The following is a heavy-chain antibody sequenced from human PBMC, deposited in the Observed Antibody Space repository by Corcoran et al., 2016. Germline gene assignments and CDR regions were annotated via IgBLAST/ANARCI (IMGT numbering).Heavy chain of an antibody. D-gene: IGHD1-26*01. CDR2: INPNSGGT. CDR1: GYTSTGYY. J-gene: IGHJ4*02. CDR3: ARENRKWELALGY. Sequence: QVQLVQSGAEVKKPGASVKVSCKASGYTSTGYYMHWVRQAPGQGLEWMGWINPNSGGTNYAQKFQGWVTMTRDTSISTAYMELSRLRSDDTAVYYCARENRKWELALGYWCQGTLVTVSS. V-gene: IGHV1-2*04.